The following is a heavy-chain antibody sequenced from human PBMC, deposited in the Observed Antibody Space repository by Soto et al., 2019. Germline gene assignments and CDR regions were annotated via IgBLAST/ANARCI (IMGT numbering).Heavy chain of an antibody. CDR2: INHSGST. D-gene: IGHD3-10*01. CDR1: GGSFSGYY. V-gene: IGHV4-34*01. CDR3: ARCGNGSGSYDAFDI. J-gene: IGHJ3*02. Sequence: SETLSLTCAVYGGSFSGYYWSWIRQPPGKGLEWIGEINHSGSTNYNPSLKSRVTISVDTSKNQFSLKLSSVTAADTAVYYCARCGNGSGSYDAFDIWGQGTMVTVS.